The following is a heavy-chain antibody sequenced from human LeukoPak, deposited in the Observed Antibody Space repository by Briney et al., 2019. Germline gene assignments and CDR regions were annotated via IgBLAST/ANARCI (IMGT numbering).Heavy chain of an antibody. CDR2: IQSDESNM. J-gene: IGHJ4*02. CDR1: GFTFSTYG. Sequence: GGSLSLTCTASGFTFSTYGVNWVRQAPGKALEWVAFIQSDESNMKYEDSVKGRFTISRDNSKNTVFLQMNSLRAADTAVYYCVKNHRPLYYGGSSYFRTLGYFDNWGQGTLVTVSS. V-gene: IGHV3-30*02. D-gene: IGHD3-22*01. CDR3: VKNHRPLYYGGSSYFRTLGYFDN.